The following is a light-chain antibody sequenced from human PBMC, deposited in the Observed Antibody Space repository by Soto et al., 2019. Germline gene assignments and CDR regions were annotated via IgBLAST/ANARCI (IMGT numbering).Light chain of an antibody. CDR1: QRSSSY. V-gene: IGKV1-5*03. Sequence: DIQMTQSPSTLSASVGERVTITCRASQRSSSYLAWYQQKPGKAPKLLIYRASNLASGAPSRFSGSGSGTEFTLTLSSLQPDDFATYHCQQYYTFWTFGQGNRGEIK. CDR2: RAS. J-gene: IGKJ1*01. CDR3: QQYYTFWT.